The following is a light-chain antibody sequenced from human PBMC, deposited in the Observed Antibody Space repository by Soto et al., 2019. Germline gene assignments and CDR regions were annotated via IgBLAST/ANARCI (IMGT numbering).Light chain of an antibody. Sequence: QSALTQPASVSGSPGKSITISCTGTSSDVGNYDYISWYQQYPGKAPKLMISEVTKRPSGVSIRFSGSKSGNTASLTISGHQPEDEADYYWFSYSSRSTFVFGGGTKLTVL. V-gene: IGLV2-23*02. CDR3: FSYSSRSTFV. CDR2: EVT. CDR1: SSDVGNYDY. J-gene: IGLJ2*01.